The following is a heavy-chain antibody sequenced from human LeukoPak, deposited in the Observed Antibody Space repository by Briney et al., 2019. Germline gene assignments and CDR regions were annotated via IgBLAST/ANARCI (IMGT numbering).Heavy chain of an antibody. D-gene: IGHD4-17*01. CDR1: GFTFSSYE. CDR3: ARDRADPDYGDYVFGY. CDR2: ISSVSSYI. V-gene: IGHV3-21*01. J-gene: IGHJ4*02. Sequence: GGSLRLSCAASGFTFSSYEMNWVRQAPGKGLEWVSSISSVSSYIYYADSLKGRFTISRDNAKNSLYLQMNSLRAEDTAVYYCARDRADPDYGDYVFGYWGQGTLVTVSS.